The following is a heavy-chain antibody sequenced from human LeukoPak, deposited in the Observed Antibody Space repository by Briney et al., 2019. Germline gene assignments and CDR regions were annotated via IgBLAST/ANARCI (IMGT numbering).Heavy chain of an antibody. CDR3: AREKSYGSYHWFDP. J-gene: IGHJ5*02. CDR2: IYYSGST. Sequence: PSETLSLTCTVSGGSISSYYWSWIRQPPGKGLEWIGYIYYSGSTNYNPSLKSRVTISVDTSKNQFSLKLSSVTAADTTVYYCAREKSYGSYHWFDPWGQGTLVTVSS. CDR1: GGSISSYY. D-gene: IGHD6-19*01. V-gene: IGHV4-59*01.